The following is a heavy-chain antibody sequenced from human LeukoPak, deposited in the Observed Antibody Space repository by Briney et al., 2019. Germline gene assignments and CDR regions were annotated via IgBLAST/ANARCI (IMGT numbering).Heavy chain of an antibody. CDR2: IKEDGSAK. CDR1: GFTFSSYW. Sequence: GGSLRLSCAASGFTFSSYWMSWVRQAPGKGLEWVANIKEDGSAKYYVDSVKGRFNISRDNAKSSVYLQMNSLRAEDTAVYYCAIDCSTRCPGNWGQGTLVTVSS. V-gene: IGHV3-7*01. J-gene: IGHJ4*02. CDR3: AIDCSTRCPGN. D-gene: IGHD2-2*01.